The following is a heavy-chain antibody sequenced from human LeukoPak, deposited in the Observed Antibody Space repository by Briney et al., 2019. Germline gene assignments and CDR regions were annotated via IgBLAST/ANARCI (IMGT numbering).Heavy chain of an antibody. Sequence: PGGSLRLSCAASGFTFSSYSMNWVRQAPGKGLEWVSYISSSSSTIYYADSVKGRFTISRDNAKNSLYPQMNSLRAEDTAVYYCARGKSWYYYDSSGRGGWFDPWGQGTLVTVSS. CDR1: GFTFSSYS. CDR2: ISSSSSTI. D-gene: IGHD3-22*01. CDR3: ARGKSWYYYDSSGRGGWFDP. V-gene: IGHV3-48*01. J-gene: IGHJ5*02.